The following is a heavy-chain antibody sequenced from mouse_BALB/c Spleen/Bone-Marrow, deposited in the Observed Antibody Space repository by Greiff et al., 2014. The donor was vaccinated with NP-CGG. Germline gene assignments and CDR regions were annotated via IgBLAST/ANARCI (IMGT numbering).Heavy chain of an antibody. CDR1: GFSLTGYG. J-gene: IGHJ3*01. CDR2: IWDGGSI. V-gene: IGHV2-6-7*01. CDR3: ARAPNWDGGAWFAY. Sequence: VQLQQSGPGLVAPSQSLSITCTVSGFSLTGYGVNWVRQPPGKGLEWLGIIWDGGSIDYNSALKSRLSVSKDNSKSQVFLKMNSLQTDDTARYYCARAPNWDGGAWFAYWGQGTLVTVSA. D-gene: IGHD4-1*01.